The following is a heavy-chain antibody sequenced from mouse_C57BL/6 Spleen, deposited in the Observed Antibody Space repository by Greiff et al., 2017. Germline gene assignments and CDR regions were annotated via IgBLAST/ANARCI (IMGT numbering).Heavy chain of an antibody. V-gene: IGHV1-15*01. CDR3: TPYYYGRY. CDR1: GYTFTDYE. D-gene: IGHD1-1*01. Sequence: VQLQQSGAELVRPGASVTLSCKASGYTFTDYEMHWVKQTPVHGLEWIGAIDPETGGTAYNQKFKGKAILTADKSSSTAYMELRSLTSEDSAVYYCTPYYYGRYWGQRTSVTVSS. J-gene: IGHJ4*01. CDR2: IDPETGGT.